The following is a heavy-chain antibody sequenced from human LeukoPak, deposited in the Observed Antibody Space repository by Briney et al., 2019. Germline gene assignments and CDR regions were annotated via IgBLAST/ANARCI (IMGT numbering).Heavy chain of an antibody. CDR1: GYTFTSFD. J-gene: IGHJ6*03. V-gene: IGHV1-8*02. CDR3: ARGPWYELFYYYMDV. Sequence: ASVKVSCKASGYTFTSFDINWVRQAPGQGLEWMGWTNPNSGNAGYAQKFQGRVTMTRNTSTSTAYMELSSLTSEDTAVYYCARGPWYELFYYYMDVWGKGTTVTVSS. CDR2: TNPNSGNA. D-gene: IGHD2-15*01.